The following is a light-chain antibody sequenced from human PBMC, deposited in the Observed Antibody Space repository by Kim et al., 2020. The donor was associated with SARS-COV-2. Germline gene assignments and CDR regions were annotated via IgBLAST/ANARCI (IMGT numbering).Light chain of an antibody. CDR2: AAS. J-gene: IGKJ2*01. CDR3: QQYGDSPYT. Sequence: LSPGERATLYCRASQSISSNYLTWYQQKPGQPPRLFIYAASRRVTGIPDRFSGSGSGTDFTLTISRLEPEDFAVYYCQQYGDSPYTFGQGTKLEIK. V-gene: IGKV3-20*01. CDR1: QSISSNY.